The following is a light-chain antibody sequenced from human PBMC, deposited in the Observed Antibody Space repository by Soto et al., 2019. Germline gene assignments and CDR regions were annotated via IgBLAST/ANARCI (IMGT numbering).Light chain of an antibody. V-gene: IGKV3-15*01. CDR1: QSVSSN. J-gene: IGKJ2*01. Sequence: EMVMTQSPATPSVSPGERATLSCRASQSVSSNLAWYQQKPGQAPRLLIYGASTRATGIPARISGSRSGTEFTLTISSLQSEDFAVYYCQQYNNWPYTFGQGTKLEIK. CDR2: GAS. CDR3: QQYNNWPYT.